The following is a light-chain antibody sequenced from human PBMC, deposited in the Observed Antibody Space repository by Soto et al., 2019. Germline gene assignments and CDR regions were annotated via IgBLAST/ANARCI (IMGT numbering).Light chain of an antibody. Sequence: QSALTQPASVSGSPGQSITISCTGTSSDVGAYTYVSWYQQHPGKAPKLMIYDVSNRPSGVPNRFSGSKSGNTASLTISGLQAEDEAEYYCSLYTSSSTLVYVFGTGTKLTVL. CDR1: SSDVGAYTY. V-gene: IGLV2-14*03. J-gene: IGLJ1*01. CDR2: DVS. CDR3: SLYTSSSTLVYV.